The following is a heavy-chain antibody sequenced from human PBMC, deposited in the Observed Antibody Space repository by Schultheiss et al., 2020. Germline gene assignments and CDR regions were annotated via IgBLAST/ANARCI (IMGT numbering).Heavy chain of an antibody. CDR1: GFTFSSYA. D-gene: IGHD2-8*01. Sequence: GVLKISCAASGFTFSSYAMSWVRQAPGKGLEWVSAISGSGGSTYYADSVKGRFTISRDNSKNTLYLQMNSLRAEDTAVYYCAKDKNGGPYYYYGMDVWGKGTT. CDR3: AKDKNGGPYYYYGMDV. CDR2: ISGSGGST. V-gene: IGHV3-23*01. J-gene: IGHJ6*04.